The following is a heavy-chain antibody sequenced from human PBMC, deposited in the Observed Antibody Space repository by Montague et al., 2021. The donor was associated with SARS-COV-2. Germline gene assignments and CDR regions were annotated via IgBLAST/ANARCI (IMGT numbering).Heavy chain of an antibody. V-gene: IGHV4-39*07. CDR1: GGSISSSSYY. CDR3: ARHYDHSSRVDS. J-gene: IGHJ4*02. CDR2: IFYSGST. Sequence: SGTLSLTCTVSGGSISSSSYYWGWIRQPPGKGLEWIGNIFYSGSTXYNPSLKSRVTISVDTSKNQFSLKLSSVTAADTAVYYCARHYDHSSRVDSWGQGTLVTVSS. D-gene: IGHD3-16*01.